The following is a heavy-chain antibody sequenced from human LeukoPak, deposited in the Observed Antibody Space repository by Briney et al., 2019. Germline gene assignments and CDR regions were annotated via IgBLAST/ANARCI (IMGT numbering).Heavy chain of an antibody. Sequence: SSETLSLTRTVSGGSFSNGGYYWTWIRQPAGKGLEWIGRVYTSGSTDYNPSLNGRVTISVDTSKNQFSLKLSSVTAADTAVYYCARALIVGGHYYYYMDVWGKGTTVTVSS. D-gene: IGHD2-15*01. CDR2: VYTSGST. V-gene: IGHV4-61*02. CDR3: ARALIVGGHYYYYMDV. CDR1: GGSFSNGGYY. J-gene: IGHJ6*03.